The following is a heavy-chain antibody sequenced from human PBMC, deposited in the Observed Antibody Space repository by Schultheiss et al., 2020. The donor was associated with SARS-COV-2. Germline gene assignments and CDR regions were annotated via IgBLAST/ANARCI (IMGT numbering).Heavy chain of an antibody. CDR2: ISWNSGSI. CDR3: ARGLEAAQEAFDI. CDR1: GFTFDDYA. D-gene: IGHD6-6*01. J-gene: IGHJ3*02. V-gene: IGHV3-9*01. Sequence: GGSLRLSCAASGFTFDDYAMHWVRQAPGKGLEWVSGISWNSGSIGYADSVKGRFTISRENAKNSLYLQINSLRAGDTAVYYCARGLEAAQEAFDIWGQGTMVTVSS.